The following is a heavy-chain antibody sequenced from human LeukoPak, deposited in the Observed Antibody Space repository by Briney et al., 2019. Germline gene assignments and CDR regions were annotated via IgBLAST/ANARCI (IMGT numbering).Heavy chain of an antibody. J-gene: IGHJ4*02. CDR3: ARHAYGDYNFDY. D-gene: IGHD4-17*01. CDR2: IYYSGST. CDR1: GGSIRSYY. V-gene: IGHV4-59*08. Sequence: SETLSLTCTVSGGSIRSYYWSWIRQPPGKGLEWIGYIYYSGSTNYNPSLKSRVTISVDTSKNQFSLKLSSVTAADTAVYYCARHAYGDYNFDYWGQGTLVTVSS.